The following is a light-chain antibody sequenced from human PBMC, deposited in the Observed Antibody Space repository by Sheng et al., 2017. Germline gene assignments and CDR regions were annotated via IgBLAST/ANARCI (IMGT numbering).Light chain of an antibody. Sequence: EIVLTQSPATLSLSPGERAALSCRASQSVSSYLAWYQQKPGQATRLLIYDVSNRATGIPARFSGSGSGTDFTLTISSLEPEDFAVYYCQQRSNWPPITFGPGTKVDIK. CDR3: QQRSNWPPIT. CDR2: DVS. V-gene: IGKV3-11*01. J-gene: IGKJ3*01. CDR1: QSVSSY.